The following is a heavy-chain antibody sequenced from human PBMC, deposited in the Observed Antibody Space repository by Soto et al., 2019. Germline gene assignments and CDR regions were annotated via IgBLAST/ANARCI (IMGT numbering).Heavy chain of an antibody. CDR2: ISGVNGNT. CDR3: ARPIQYFYDSSGQSAWFDP. J-gene: IGHJ5*02. V-gene: IGHV1-18*01. Sequence: ASVKVSCKTSGYTFTLYGVSWVRQAPGQRLEWMGWISGVNGNTNYAEKFQGRVTMTADTSTSTGYMELRSLRSDDTAVYYRARPIQYFYDSSGQSAWFDPWGQGTLGTVSS. D-gene: IGHD3-22*01. CDR1: GYTFTLYG.